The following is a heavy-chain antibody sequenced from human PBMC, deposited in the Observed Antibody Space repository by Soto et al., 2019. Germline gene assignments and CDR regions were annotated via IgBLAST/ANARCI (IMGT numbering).Heavy chain of an antibody. Sequence: PSETLSLTCAVYGGSFSGYYWSWIRQPPGKGLEWIGEINHSGSTNYNPSLKSRVTISVDTSKNQFSLKLSSVTAADTAVYYCARRQHYYGGNAVEYLGQGTLVTVSS. D-gene: IGHD4-17*01. J-gene: IGHJ4*02. V-gene: IGHV4-34*01. CDR3: ARRQHYYGGNAVEY. CDR2: INHSGST. CDR1: GGSFSGYY.